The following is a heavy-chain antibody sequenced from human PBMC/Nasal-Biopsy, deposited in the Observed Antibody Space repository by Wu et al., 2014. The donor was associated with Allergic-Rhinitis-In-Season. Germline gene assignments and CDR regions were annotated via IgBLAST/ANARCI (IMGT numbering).Heavy chain of an antibody. J-gene: IGHJ4*02. CDR3: ARGGGGTYWDC. CDR1: GFFFDDYS. Sequence: LRLSCAASGFFFDDYSMSWVRQAPGKGLEWVSGINWNSATTSYADSVKGRFTISRDNANNSLFLQMNSLRAEDTAFYYCARGGGGTYWDCWGQGTLVTVSS. D-gene: IGHD2-15*01. CDR2: INWNSATT. V-gene: IGHV3-20*04.